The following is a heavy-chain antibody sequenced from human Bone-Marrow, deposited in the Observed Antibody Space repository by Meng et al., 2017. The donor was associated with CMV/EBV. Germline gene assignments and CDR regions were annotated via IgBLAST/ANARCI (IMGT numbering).Heavy chain of an antibody. CDR2: INHSGST. J-gene: IGHJ4*02. CDR3: ARRPQYSSSSNSEFDY. D-gene: IGHD6-13*01. Sequence: SFMGYDWSCNRHPPGKRLQWMGEINHSGSTNYNPSLKSRGTISVDTSKNQCSLKLSSVTAADTAVYYCARRPQYSSSSNSEFDYWGQGTLVTVSS. V-gene: IGHV4-34*01. CDR1: SFMGYD.